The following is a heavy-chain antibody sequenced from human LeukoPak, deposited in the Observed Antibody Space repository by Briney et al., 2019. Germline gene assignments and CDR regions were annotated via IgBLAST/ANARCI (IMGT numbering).Heavy chain of an antibody. D-gene: IGHD3-22*01. V-gene: IGHV4-61*02. CDR1: GGSISSGSYY. Sequence: PSQTLSLTCTVSGGSISSGSYYWSWIRQPAGKGLEWIGRIYTSGSTNYNPSLKSRVTISVDTSKNQFSLKLRSVTAADTAVYYCVRQDSSGYYYEGYFQHWGQGTLVTVSS. J-gene: IGHJ1*01. CDR2: IYTSGST. CDR3: VRQDSSGYYYEGYFQH.